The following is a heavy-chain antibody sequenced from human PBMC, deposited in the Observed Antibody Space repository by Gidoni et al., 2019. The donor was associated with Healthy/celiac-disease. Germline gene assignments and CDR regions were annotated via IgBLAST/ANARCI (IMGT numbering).Heavy chain of an antibody. CDR3: TSTRGVVVIGAFDI. D-gene: IGHD3-22*01. CDR2: IRSKAYGGTT. CDR1: GFTFGDYA. V-gene: IGHV3-49*03. J-gene: IGHJ3*02. Sequence: EVQLVESGGGLVQPGRSLRLSCTASGFTFGDYAMSWFRQAPGKGLEWVGFIRSKAYGGTTEYAASVKGRFTISRDDSKSIAYLQMNSLKTEDTAVYYCTSTRGVVVIGAFDIWGQGTMVTVSS.